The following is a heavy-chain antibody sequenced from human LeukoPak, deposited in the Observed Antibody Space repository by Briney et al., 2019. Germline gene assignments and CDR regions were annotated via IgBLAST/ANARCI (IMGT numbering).Heavy chain of an antibody. Sequence: PSETLSLTCTVSGGSISSDSYYWSWIRPPAGKGLVWIGRIYTSGSTNYNPSLKSRVTISVDTSKNQFYLKLSSVTAADTAVYYCARGDSSGWYHFDYWGQGTLVTVSS. CDR2: IYTSGST. J-gene: IGHJ4*02. CDR1: GGSISSDSYY. V-gene: IGHV4-61*02. D-gene: IGHD6-19*01. CDR3: ARGDSSGWYHFDY.